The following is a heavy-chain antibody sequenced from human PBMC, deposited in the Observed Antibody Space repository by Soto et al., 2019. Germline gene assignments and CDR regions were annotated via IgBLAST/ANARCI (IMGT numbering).Heavy chain of an antibody. CDR1: GYTFTGYY. CDR3: ARDSYGDYGLHFDY. Sequence: ASVKVSCKASGYTFTGYYMHWVRQAPGQGLEWMGWINPNSGGTNYAQKFQGWVTMTRDTSISTAYMELSRLRSDDTAVYYCARDSYGDYGLHFDYWGQGTLVTVSS. CDR2: INPNSGGT. D-gene: IGHD4-17*01. J-gene: IGHJ4*02. V-gene: IGHV1-2*04.